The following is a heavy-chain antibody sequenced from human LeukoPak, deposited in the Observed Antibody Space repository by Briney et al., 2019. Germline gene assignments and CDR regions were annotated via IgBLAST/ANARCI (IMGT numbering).Heavy chain of an antibody. CDR3: SKAGDTNYYRHGDY. CDR1: GFTFSSYP. J-gene: IGHJ4*02. Sequence: RGSLRLSCATSGFTFSSYPMSWVRQAPGRGLEWVSVISGNSGATYYADSVKGRFTISRDNAKNTVYLQMNNLRGEDTALYYCSKAGDTNYYRHGDYWGQGTLVTVSS. D-gene: IGHD4-11*01. V-gene: IGHV3-23*01. CDR2: ISGNSGAT.